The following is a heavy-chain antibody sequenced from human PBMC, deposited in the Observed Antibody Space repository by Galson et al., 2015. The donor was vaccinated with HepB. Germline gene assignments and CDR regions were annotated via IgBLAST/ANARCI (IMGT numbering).Heavy chain of an antibody. Sequence: SLRLSCAASGFTFSSYAMSWVRQAPGKGLEWVPAISGSGGSTYYADSVKGRFTISRDNSKNTLYLQMNSLRAEDTAVYYCAKAVGVVPAALFDYWGQGTLVTVSS. CDR3: AKAVGVVPAALFDY. V-gene: IGHV3-23*01. CDR1: GFTFSSYA. J-gene: IGHJ4*02. CDR2: ISGSGGST. D-gene: IGHD2-2*01.